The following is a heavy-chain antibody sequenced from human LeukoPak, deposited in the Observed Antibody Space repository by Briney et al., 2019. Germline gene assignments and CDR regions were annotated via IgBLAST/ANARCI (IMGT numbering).Heavy chain of an antibody. J-gene: IGHJ4*02. CDR3: ARVDGGYEPFDY. V-gene: IGHV1-2*02. D-gene: IGHD5-12*01. CDR2: INPNSGGT. Sequence: ASVKVSCKASGYTFTSYYMHWVRQAPGQGLEWMGWINPNSGGTNYAQKFQGRVTMTRDTSISTAYMELSGLRSDDTAVYYCARVDGGYEPFDYWGQGTLVTVSS. CDR1: GYTFTSYY.